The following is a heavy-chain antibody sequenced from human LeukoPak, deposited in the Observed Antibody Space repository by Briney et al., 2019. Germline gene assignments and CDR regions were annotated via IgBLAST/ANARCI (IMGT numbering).Heavy chain of an antibody. D-gene: IGHD6-13*01. J-gene: IGHJ3*02. CDR1: GYTFTGYY. CDR3: ARVGAGIGSSWYISHSAFDI. Sequence: ASVKVSCKASGYTFTGYYMHWVRQAPGQGLEWMGWINPNSGGTNYAQKFQGRVTMTRDTSISTAYMELSRLRSDDTAVYYCARVGAGIGSSWYISHSAFDIWGQGTMVTVSS. V-gene: IGHV1-2*02. CDR2: INPNSGGT.